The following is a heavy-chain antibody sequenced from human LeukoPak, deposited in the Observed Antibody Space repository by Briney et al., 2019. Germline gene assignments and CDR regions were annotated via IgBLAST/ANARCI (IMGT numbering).Heavy chain of an antibody. Sequence: SETLSLTCSVSGASISTYYWSWIRQPPEKGLEWIGYIHYSGSTSYNPSLKSRVTMSVDTSNDQFSLKVSSVTAADTAVYYCARGGSSWYADYWGQGTLVAVSS. V-gene: IGHV4-59*01. CDR2: IHYSGST. J-gene: IGHJ4*02. D-gene: IGHD6-13*01. CDR3: ARGGSSWYADY. CDR1: GASISTYY.